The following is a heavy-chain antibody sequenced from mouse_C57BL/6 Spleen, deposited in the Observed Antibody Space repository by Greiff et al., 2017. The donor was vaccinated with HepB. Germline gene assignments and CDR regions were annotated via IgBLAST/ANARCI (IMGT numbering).Heavy chain of an antibody. CDR3: TRALITTVVARGFDY. CDR1: GYTFTSYW. CDR2: IYPGNSDT. D-gene: IGHD1-1*01. J-gene: IGHJ2*01. Sequence: VQLQQSGTVLARPGASVKMSCKTSGYTFTSYWMHWVKQRPGQGLEWIGAIYPGNSDTSYNQKFKGKAKLTAVTSASTAYMELSSLTNEDSAVYCCTRALITTVVARGFDYWGQGTTLTVSS. V-gene: IGHV1-5*01.